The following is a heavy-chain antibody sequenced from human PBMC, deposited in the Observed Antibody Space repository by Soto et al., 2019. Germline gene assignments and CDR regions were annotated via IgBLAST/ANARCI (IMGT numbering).Heavy chain of an antibody. Sequence: SETLSLTCSVSGGSISSSYWNWIRQPAGKGLEWIGRFYTTGRASYNPSLKGRLTLSADTAKNQFSLKLTSVTAADTAVYYCARDRHKDASLTWFDPWGQGTLVTVSS. V-gene: IGHV4-4*07. CDR2: FYTTGRA. J-gene: IGHJ5*02. CDR1: GGSISSSY. CDR3: ARDRHKDASLTWFDP.